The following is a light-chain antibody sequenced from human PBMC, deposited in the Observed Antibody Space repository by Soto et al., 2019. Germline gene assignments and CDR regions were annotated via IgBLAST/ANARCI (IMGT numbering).Light chain of an antibody. CDR2: EVS. CDR1: SIDVGNCNY. J-gene: IGLJ3*02. CDR3: SAFTTSSAWV. V-gene: IGLV2-14*01. Sequence: QSALTQPASLSGSPGQSITISCTRASIDVGNCNYVSWYQPHPGKAPTLMIYEVSNRTSVVSYRFSGSKAGNTASLTISGLQDEDEADYYCSAFTTSSAWVFGGGTKVTVL.